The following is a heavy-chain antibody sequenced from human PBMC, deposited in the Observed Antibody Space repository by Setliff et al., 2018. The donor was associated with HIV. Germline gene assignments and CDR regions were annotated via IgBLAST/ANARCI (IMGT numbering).Heavy chain of an antibody. CDR3: ARDQWGYSYGYYYYYYMDV. CDR2: IGGSGFGT. D-gene: IGHD5-18*01. Sequence: GSLRLSCTASGFTFSNFAITWVRQAPGKGLEWVSAIGGSGFGTYYADSVKGRFTISRDNSKNTLYLQMNSLRAEDTAIYYCARDQWGYSYGYYYYYYMDVWGKGTTVTVSS. CDR1: GFTFSNFA. J-gene: IGHJ6*03. V-gene: IGHV3-23*01.